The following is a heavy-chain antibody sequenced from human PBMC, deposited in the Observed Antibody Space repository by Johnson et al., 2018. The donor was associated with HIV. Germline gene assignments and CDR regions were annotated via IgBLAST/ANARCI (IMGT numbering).Heavy chain of an antibody. J-gene: IGHJ3*02. CDR1: GFTFSNYG. CDR3: AKDKNYGRDGDAFDI. V-gene: IGHV3-30*18. D-gene: IGHD3-10*02. Sequence: QVQLVESGGGVVQPGRSLRLSCAASGFTFSNYGMNWVRQAPGKGLEWVAVISYDGSKKYYADSVKGRFTISRDNSKNTLYLQMNSLRAEDTAVYYCAKDKNYGRDGDAFDIWGQGTMVTVSS. CDR2: ISYDGSKK.